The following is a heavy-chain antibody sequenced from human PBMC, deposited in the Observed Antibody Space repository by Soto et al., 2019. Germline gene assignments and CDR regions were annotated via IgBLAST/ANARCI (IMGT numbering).Heavy chain of an antibody. V-gene: IGHV5-10-1*01. CDR1: GYSFTSYW. J-gene: IGHJ6*02. CDR3: ASGGAIFWDYYYGMDV. Sequence: PGESLRISCKGSGYSFTSYWISWVRQMPGKGLEWMGRIDPSDSYTNYSPSFQGHVTISADKSISTAYLQWSSLKASDTAVYYCASGGAIFWDYYYGMDVWGQGTTVTVSS. CDR2: IDPSDSYT. D-gene: IGHD3-9*01.